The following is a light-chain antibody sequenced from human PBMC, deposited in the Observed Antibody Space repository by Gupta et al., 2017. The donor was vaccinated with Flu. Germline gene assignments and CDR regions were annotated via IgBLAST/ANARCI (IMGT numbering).Light chain of an antibody. CDR1: KSISKC. CDR2: EAS. CDR3: QHDSGSPYS. Sequence: DIQMPQSPSTLPASVGDRVTITCRASKSISKCLAWYQQKPGKAPKLVIHEASSLESGVPSRFSGSGSGTEFTLTISSLQPDDFSTYYCQHDSGSPYSFGQGTKLEIK. J-gene: IGKJ2*03. V-gene: IGKV1-5*01.